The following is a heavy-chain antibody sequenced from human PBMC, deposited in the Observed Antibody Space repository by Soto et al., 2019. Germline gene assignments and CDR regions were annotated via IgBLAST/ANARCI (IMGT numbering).Heavy chain of an antibody. CDR2: TYYRSKWYN. CDR1: GDSVSSNSAA. CDR3: ARVRSGFGGITIFGVVIPFDAFDI. Sequence: PSQTLSLTCAISGDSVSSNSAAWNWIRQSPSRGLEWLGRTYYRSKWYNDYAVSVKSRITINPDTSKNQFSLQLNSVTPEDTAVYYCARVRSGFGGITIFGVVIPFDAFDIWGQGTMVTVSS. D-gene: IGHD3-3*01. V-gene: IGHV6-1*01. J-gene: IGHJ3*02.